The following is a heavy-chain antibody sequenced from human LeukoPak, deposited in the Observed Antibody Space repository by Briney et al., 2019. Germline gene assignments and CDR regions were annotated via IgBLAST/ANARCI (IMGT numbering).Heavy chain of an antibody. V-gene: IGHV4-39*01. CDR1: GFTFSSYA. CDR2: VYYSGST. D-gene: IGHD1-26*01. J-gene: IGHJ3*02. Sequence: GSLRLSCAASGFTFSSYAMSWVRQPPGKGLEWIGSVYYSGSTYYYNPSLKSRVTIFEDTSKNQFSLRLSSVTAADTAVYYCARYRATTAFDIWGQGTMVTVSS. CDR3: ARYRATTAFDI.